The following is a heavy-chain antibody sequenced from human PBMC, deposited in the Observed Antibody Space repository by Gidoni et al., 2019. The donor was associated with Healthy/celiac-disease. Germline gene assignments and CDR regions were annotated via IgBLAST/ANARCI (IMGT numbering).Heavy chain of an antibody. D-gene: IGHD2-15*01. J-gene: IGHJ2*01. CDR2: IRSKANSYAT. V-gene: IGHV3-73*02. CDR3: TRSYPDCSGGSCLPSLNWYFDL. Sequence: EVQLVESGGGLVQPGGSLKLSCAASGFTFSGAAMHWVRQASGKGREWVCRIRSKANSYATEYAASVKGRFTISRDDSKNTAYLQMNSLKTEDTAVYYCTRSYPDCSGGSCLPSLNWYFDLWGRGTLVTVSS. CDR1: GFTFSGAA.